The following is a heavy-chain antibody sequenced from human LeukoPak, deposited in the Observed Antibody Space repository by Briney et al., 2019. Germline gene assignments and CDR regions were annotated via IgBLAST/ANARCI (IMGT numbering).Heavy chain of an antibody. CDR2: INPSGGST. V-gene: IGHV1-46*01. J-gene: IGHJ4*02. CDR3: ARTPKVAAGSLVLAY. D-gene: IGHD6-13*01. Sequence: EASVTVSCKASGYTFTSYYMHWVRQAPGQGLEWMGIINPSGGSTGYAQKFQGRVTMTRDTSTSTVYMELSSLRSEDSAVYYCARTPKVAAGSLVLAYWGQGTLVTVSS. CDR1: GYTFTSYY.